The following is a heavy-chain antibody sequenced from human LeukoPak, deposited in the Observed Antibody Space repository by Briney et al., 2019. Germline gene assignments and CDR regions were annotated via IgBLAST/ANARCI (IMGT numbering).Heavy chain of an antibody. CDR2: IYYSGST. V-gene: IGHV4-59*12. Sequence: SETLSLTCTVSGGSISSYYWSWIRQPPGKGLEWIGFIYYSGSTNYNSSLKSRVTISVDTSKNQFSLKLRSVTAADTAVYYCARVPRSYYFDYWGQGTLVTVSS. J-gene: IGHJ4*02. CDR3: ARVPRSYYFDY. CDR1: GGSISSYY. D-gene: IGHD3-16*02.